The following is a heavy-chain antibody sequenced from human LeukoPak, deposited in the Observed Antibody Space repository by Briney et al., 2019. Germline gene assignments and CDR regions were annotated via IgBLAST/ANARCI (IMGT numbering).Heavy chain of an antibody. CDR3: ARGDYSSGWYGN. J-gene: IGHJ4*02. Sequence: PSETLSLTCAVYGGSISSYYWSWIRQPAGKGLEWIGRIYTSGSTNYNPSLTSRVTMSVDTSKNQCSLKLSSVTAADTAVYYCARGDYSSGWYGNWGQGTLVTVSS. CDR2: IYTSGST. CDR1: GGSISSYY. V-gene: IGHV4-59*10. D-gene: IGHD6-19*01.